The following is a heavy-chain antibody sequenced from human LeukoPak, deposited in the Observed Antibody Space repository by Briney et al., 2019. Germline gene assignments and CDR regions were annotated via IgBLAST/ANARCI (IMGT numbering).Heavy chain of an antibody. CDR3: VLAPNSNWFDF. D-gene: IGHD2-8*01. V-gene: IGHV4-34*01. CDR1: GGSFSGYY. CDR2: INHSGST. Sequence: SETLSLTCAVYGGSFSGYYWSWIRQPPGKGLEWIGEINHSGSTNYNPSLKSRVTISVDTSKNQFSLKLSSVTAADTAVYYCVLAPNSNWFDFWGQGTRVTVSS. J-gene: IGHJ5*01.